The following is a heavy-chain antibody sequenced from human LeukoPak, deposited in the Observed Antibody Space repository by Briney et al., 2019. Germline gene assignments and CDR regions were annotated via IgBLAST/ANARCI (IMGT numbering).Heavy chain of an antibody. CDR3: ARVSSYSSSWYDAFDI. CDR1: GGSISSYY. D-gene: IGHD6-13*01. V-gene: IGHV4-59*01. CDR2: IYYSGST. Sequence: SETLSLTYTVSGGSISSYYWSWLRQPPGKGLEWMGYIYYSGSTNYNPPLKTRVTISVDTSKNQFSLKLSSVPAADTAVYYCARVSSYSSSWYDAFDIWGQGTMVTVSS. J-gene: IGHJ3*02.